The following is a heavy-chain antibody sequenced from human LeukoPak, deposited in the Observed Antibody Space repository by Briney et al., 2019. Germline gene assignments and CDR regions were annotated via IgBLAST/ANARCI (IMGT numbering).Heavy chain of an antibody. CDR3: AKFIAAAGSFDY. J-gene: IGHJ4*02. CDR1: GFIFSDYY. D-gene: IGHD6-13*01. Sequence: AGGSLRLSCGASGFIFSDYYMSWIRQAPGKGLEWISYISSSGTPKYYADSVKGRFTISRDNSKNTLYLQMNSLRAEDTAVYYCAKFIAAAGSFDYWGQGTLVTVSS. CDR2: ISSSGTPK. V-gene: IGHV3-11*01.